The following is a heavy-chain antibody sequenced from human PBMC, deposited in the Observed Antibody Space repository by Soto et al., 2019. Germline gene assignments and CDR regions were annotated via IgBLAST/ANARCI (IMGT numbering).Heavy chain of an antibody. V-gene: IGHV3-15*01. Sequence: GGSLRLSCAASGFTFSNAWRSWVRQAPGKGLEWVGRIKSKTDGGTTDYAAPVKGRFTISRDESKNTLYLQMNSLKTEDTAVYYCATSGPSIVGSTDAFDIWGQGTMVTVSS. J-gene: IGHJ3*02. CDR3: ATSGPSIVGSTDAFDI. CDR2: IKSKTDGGTT. CDR1: GFTFSNAW. D-gene: IGHD1-26*01.